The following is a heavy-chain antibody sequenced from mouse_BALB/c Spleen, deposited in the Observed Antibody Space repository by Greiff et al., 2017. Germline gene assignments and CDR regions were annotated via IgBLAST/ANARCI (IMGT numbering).Heavy chain of an antibody. CDR1: GYTFTSYW. CDR2: INPSNGRT. V-gene: IGHV1S81*02. Sequence: QVQLQQPGAELVKPGASVKLSCKASGYTFTSYWMHWVKQRPGQGLEWIGEINPSNGRTNYNEKFKSKATLTVDKSSSTAYMELARLTSEDSAIYYCARETFDYWGQGTTLTVSS. J-gene: IGHJ2*01. CDR3: ARETFDY.